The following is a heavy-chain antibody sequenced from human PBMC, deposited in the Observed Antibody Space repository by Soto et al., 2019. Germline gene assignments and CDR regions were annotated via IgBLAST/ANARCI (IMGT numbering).Heavy chain of an antibody. CDR2: INSDGSST. CDR1: GFTFSSYW. V-gene: IGHV3-74*01. Sequence: EVQLVESGGGLVQPGGSLRLSCAASGFTFSSYWMHWVRQAPGKGLVWVSRINSDGSSTSYADSVKGRFTISRDNAKNTLYLQMNSLRAEDTAVYYCARDYPEDFWSGCRSPGAFDIWGQGTMVTVSS. D-gene: IGHD3-3*01. CDR3: ARDYPEDFWSGCRSPGAFDI. J-gene: IGHJ3*02.